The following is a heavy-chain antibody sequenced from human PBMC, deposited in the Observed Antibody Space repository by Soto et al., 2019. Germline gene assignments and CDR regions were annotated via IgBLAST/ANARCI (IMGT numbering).Heavy chain of an antibody. CDR3: ASGVYSSSFLEYYYYGMDV. Sequence: SETLSLTCAVYGGSFSGYYWSWIRQPPGKGLEWIGEINHSGSTNYNPSLKSRVTISVDTSKNQFSLKLSSVTAADTAVYYCASGVYSSSFLEYYYYGMDVWGQGTTVTVSS. V-gene: IGHV4-34*01. CDR1: GGSFSGYY. J-gene: IGHJ6*02. D-gene: IGHD6-6*01. CDR2: INHSGST.